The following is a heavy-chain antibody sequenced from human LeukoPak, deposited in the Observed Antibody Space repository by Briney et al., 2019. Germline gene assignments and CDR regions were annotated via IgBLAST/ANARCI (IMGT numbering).Heavy chain of an antibody. Sequence: SETLSLTCTVSGGSISSYYWSWILQPPRKGLEGIGYIYYTGSTNYNPSPKSRVTISVDTSKNQLSLKLSSVTAADTAVYYCASTAGSRIRALDPWGQGTLVTVSS. CDR2: IYYTGST. CDR3: ASTAGSRIRALDP. CDR1: GGSISSYY. J-gene: IGHJ5*02. V-gene: IGHV4-59*08. D-gene: IGHD1-14*01.